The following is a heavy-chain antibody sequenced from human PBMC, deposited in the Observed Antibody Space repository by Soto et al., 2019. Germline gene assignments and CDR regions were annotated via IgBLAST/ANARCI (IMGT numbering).Heavy chain of an antibody. CDR3: AKDRYCGADCALDF. V-gene: IGHV3-30*18. CDR2: ISYDGSNK. J-gene: IGHJ4*02. Sequence: PGGSLRLSCAASGFTFSNYGMHWVRQAPGKGLEWVAVISYDGSNKYYADSVKGRFTISRDNSKNTLYLQMNSLRAEDTAVYYRAKDRYCGADCALDFWGQGALVTVSS. D-gene: IGHD2-21*02. CDR1: GFTFSNYG.